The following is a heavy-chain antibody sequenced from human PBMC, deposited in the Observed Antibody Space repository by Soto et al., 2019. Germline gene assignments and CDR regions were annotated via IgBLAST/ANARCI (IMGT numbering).Heavy chain of an antibody. J-gene: IGHJ4*02. CDR2: ISAYNGNT. CDR3: AIDRRAARRAEPIDF. V-gene: IGHV1-18*04. Sequence: QVQLVQSGAEVKKPGASVKVACKASGYTFTSYGIRWVRHAPGQRLQWMGWISAYNGNTNYAQKLQCRVTMTTDTSTSTAYMELRRLGSDDTAVYYCAIDRRAARRAEPIDFWGQGTLVTGSS. D-gene: IGHD6-6*01. CDR1: GYTFTSYG.